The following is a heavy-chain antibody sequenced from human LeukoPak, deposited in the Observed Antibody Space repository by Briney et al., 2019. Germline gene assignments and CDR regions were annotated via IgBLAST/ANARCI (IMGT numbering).Heavy chain of an antibody. J-gene: IGHJ4*02. D-gene: IGHD1-26*01. V-gene: IGHV1-46*01. CDR1: GYTFTSYY. Sequence: ASVKVSCKASGYTFTSYYMHWVRQAPGQGLEWMGIINPSGGSTSYAQKFQGRVTMTRDMSTSTVYMELSSLRSEDTAVYYCAREGEVGATKSGVDYWGQGTLVTVSS. CDR2: INPSGGST. CDR3: AREGEVGATKSGVDY.